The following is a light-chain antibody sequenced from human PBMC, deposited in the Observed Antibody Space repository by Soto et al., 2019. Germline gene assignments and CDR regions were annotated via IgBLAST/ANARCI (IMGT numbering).Light chain of an antibody. CDR3: LQVDVYPWT. CDR1: QSVSSNY. J-gene: IGKJ1*01. V-gene: IGKV3-20*01. Sequence: EIVLTQSPGTLSLSPGERATLSCRSSQSVSSNYLAWYQQKPGQAPRLLIYGASSRATGIPDRFSGSGSGTDFTLTISSLQPEDFATYYCLQVDVYPWTFGQGTKVDIK. CDR2: GAS.